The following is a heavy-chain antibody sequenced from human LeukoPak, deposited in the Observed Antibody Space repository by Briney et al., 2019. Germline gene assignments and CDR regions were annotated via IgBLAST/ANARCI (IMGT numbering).Heavy chain of an antibody. CDR3: AGRVTGYSSGYVY. V-gene: IGHV3-23*01. J-gene: IGHJ4*02. CDR2: ISGSAHKI. CDR1: GITFSNYA. Sequence: GGSLRLSCVASGITFSNYAVSWVRQAPEKGLDWVSVISGSAHKIRYADSVKGRFTISRDNSENIVYLQMNNLRAEDTAVYYCAGRVTGYSSGYVYWGQGTLVTVSS. D-gene: IGHD5-18*01.